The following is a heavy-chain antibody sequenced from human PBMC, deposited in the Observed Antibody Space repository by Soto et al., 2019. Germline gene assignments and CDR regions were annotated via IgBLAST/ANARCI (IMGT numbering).Heavy chain of an antibody. V-gene: IGHV4-30-2*01. J-gene: IGHJ4*02. Sequence: QLQLQESGSGLVKPSQTLSLTCTVSGGSITSGGYSWSWIRQPPGRGLEWIGDIFHSGNTYYNPSLRSRVTMSVDWSKKQYSLRLTSVTAADTAVYFCARGGSYGDYGETSFDIWGQGILVTVSS. CDR3: ARGGSYGDYGETSFDI. D-gene: IGHD4-17*01. CDR2: IFHSGNT. CDR1: GGSITSGGYS.